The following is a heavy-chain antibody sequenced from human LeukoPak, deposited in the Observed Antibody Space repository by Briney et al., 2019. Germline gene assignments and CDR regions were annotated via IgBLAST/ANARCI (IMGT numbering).Heavy chain of an antibody. J-gene: IGHJ3*02. V-gene: IGHV3-13*01. D-gene: IGHD3-10*01. CDR1: GFTFSAST. Sequence: GGSLRLSCVASGFTFSASTMHWVRQATGKGLEWVSAIGTAGDTYYPGSVKGRFTISRENAKNSLYLQMNSLRAGDTAVYYCARSLTVGGMVRGVIGAFDIWGQGAMVTVSS. CDR2: IGTAGDT. CDR3: ARSLTVGGMVRGVIGAFDI.